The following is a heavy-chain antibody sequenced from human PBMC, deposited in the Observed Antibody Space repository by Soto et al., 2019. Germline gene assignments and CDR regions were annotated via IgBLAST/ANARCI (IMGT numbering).Heavy chain of an antibody. CDR2: IAPYTGNT. CDR1: GYSFTTYA. V-gene: IGHV1-18*01. Sequence: VQLVQSGAEVKNPGASVKVSCQASGYSFTTYAVIWVRQAPGQGLEWMGWIAPYTGNTVYAQNVQDRVIMTTDTSTGTAYMEMTSLTADDTATYFCAREGVAAAMDYWGQGTLVTVSS. J-gene: IGHJ4*02. D-gene: IGHD2-2*01. CDR3: AREGVAAAMDY.